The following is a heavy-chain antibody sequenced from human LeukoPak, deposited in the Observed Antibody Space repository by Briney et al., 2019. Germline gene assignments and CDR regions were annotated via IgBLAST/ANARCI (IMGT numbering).Heavy chain of an antibody. CDR3: ARAVRGDTNWFDP. D-gene: IGHD3-10*01. V-gene: IGHV4-59*01. J-gene: IGHJ5*02. Sequence: PSETLSLTCTVSGGSISSYYWSWIRQPPGKGLEWIGYIYHSGSTNYNPSLKSRVTISVDTSKNQFSLKLSSVTAADTAVYYCARAVRGDTNWFDPWGQGTLVTVSS. CDR1: GGSISSYY. CDR2: IYHSGST.